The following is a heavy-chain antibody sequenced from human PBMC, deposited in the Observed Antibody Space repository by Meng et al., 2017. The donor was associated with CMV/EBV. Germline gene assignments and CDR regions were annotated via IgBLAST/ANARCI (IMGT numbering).Heavy chain of an antibody. CDR2: IYSGGST. Sequence: GGSLRLSCAASGFTVSSNYMSWVRQAPGKGLEWVSVIYSGGSTYYADSVKGRFTISRDNSKNTLYLQMNSLRAEDTAVYYCTRDKTGVVGLFDYWGQGTLVTVSS. D-gene: IGHD2-15*01. CDR1: GFTVSSNY. V-gene: IGHV3-53*01. CDR3: TRDKTGVVGLFDY. J-gene: IGHJ4*02.